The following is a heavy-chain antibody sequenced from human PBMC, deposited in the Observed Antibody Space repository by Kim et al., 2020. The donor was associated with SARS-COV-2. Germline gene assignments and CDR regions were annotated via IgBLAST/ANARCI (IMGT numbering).Heavy chain of an antibody. CDR2: IYYSGST. CDR1: GGSISSYY. D-gene: IGHD1-26*01. V-gene: IGHV4-59*01. CDR3: ARVEGWELLSAFDI. Sequence: SETLSLTCTVSGGSISSYYWSWIRQPPGNGLEWIGYIYYSGSTNYNPSLKSRVTISVDTSKNQFSLKLSSVTAADTAVYYCARVEGWELLSAFDIWGQGTMVTVSS. J-gene: IGHJ3*02.